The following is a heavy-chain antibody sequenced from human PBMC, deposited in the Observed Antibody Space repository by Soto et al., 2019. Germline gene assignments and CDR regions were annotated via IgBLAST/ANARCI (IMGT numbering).Heavy chain of an antibody. Sequence: PGGSLRLSCAASGFTFDDYAMDWVRQAPGKGLEWVSGISWNSGSIGYADSVKGRFTISRDNAKNSLYLQMNSLRAEDTALYYCAKDSTAIFGVVILSSWGQGTLVTVSS. J-gene: IGHJ4*02. D-gene: IGHD3-3*01. CDR2: ISWNSGSI. CDR1: GFTFDDYA. V-gene: IGHV3-9*01. CDR3: AKDSTAIFGVVILSS.